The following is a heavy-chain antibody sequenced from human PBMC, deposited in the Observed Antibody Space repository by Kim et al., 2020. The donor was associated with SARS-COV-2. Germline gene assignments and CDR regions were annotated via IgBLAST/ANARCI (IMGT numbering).Heavy chain of an antibody. CDR1: GFTFSSYG. CDR2: ISYDGSNK. V-gene: IGHV3-30*18. CDR3: AKDSPRYYFDY. Sequence: GGSLRLSCAASGFTFSSYGMHWVRQAPGKGLEWVAVISYDGSNKYYADSVKGRFTISRDNSKNTLYLQMNSLRAEDTAVYYCAKDSPRYYFDYWGQGTLV. J-gene: IGHJ4*02.